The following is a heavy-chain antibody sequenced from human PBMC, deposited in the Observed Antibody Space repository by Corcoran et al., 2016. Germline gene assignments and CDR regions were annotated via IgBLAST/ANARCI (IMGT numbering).Heavy chain of an antibody. D-gene: IGHD3-10*01. J-gene: IGHJ4*02. CDR2: IRSKAYGGTT. CDR3: TRDGGSVFFDY. CDR1: GFTFGDYA. V-gene: IGHV3-49*05. Sequence: EVQLVESGGGLVKPGRSLRLSCTASGFTFGDYAMSWFRQAPGKGLEWVGFIRSKAYGGTTEYAASVKGRFTISRDDSKSIAYLQMNSLKTEDTAVYYCTRDGGSVFFDYWGQGTLVTVSS.